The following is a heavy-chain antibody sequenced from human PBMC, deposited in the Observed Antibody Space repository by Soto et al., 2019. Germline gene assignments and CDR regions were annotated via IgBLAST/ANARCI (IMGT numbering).Heavy chain of an antibody. CDR3: ARLVERGGNWFDP. CDR1: GGSISSGGYY. D-gene: IGHD3-16*01. Sequence: QVPLQESGPGLVKPSQTLSLTCTVSGGSISSGGYYWSWIRQHPGKGLEWIGYIYYSGSTYYNPSLKSRVTISVDTSKNQFSLKLSSVTAADTAVYYCARLVERGGNWFDPWGQGTLVTVSS. J-gene: IGHJ5*02. CDR2: IYYSGST. V-gene: IGHV4-31*03.